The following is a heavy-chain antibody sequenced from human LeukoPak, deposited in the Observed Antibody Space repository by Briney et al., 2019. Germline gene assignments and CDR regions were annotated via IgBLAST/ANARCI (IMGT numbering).Heavy chain of an antibody. Sequence: GGSLRLSCAASRFPFSNYWMSWVRQAPGKGLEWVANINQDGREKFYVDSVKGRFTISRDNAKNSLYLQMNSLRAEDTAVYYCARDGRITMVRGVSSRAFDIWGQGTMVTVSS. CDR1: RFPFSNYW. V-gene: IGHV3-7*03. CDR2: INQDGREK. CDR3: ARDGRITMVRGVSSRAFDI. J-gene: IGHJ3*02. D-gene: IGHD3-10*01.